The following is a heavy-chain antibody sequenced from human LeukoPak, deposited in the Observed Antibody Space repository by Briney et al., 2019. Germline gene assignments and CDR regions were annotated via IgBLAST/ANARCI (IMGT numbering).Heavy chain of an antibody. J-gene: IGHJ4*02. CDR3: ARSYCSSTSCYLFDY. V-gene: IGHV1-69*05. D-gene: IGHD2-2*01. Sequence: SVKVSCKASGGTFSSYAISWVRQAPGQGLEWMGRIIPIFGTANYAQKFQGRVTITTDESTSTAYMELSSLRSEDTAVYYCARSYCSSTSCYLFDYWGQGTLVTVSS. CDR2: IIPIFGTA. CDR1: GGTFSSYA.